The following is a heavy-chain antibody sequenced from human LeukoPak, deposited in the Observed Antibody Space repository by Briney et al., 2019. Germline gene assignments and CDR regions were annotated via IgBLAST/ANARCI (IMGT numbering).Heavy chain of an antibody. CDR3: ARVFRSVAGPHFDY. CDR1: GYTFTGYY. D-gene: IGHD6-19*01. V-gene: IGHV1-2*02. J-gene: IGHJ4*02. CDR2: INPNSGGT. Sequence: ASVKVSCKASGYTFTGYYMHWVRQAPGQGLEWMGWINPNSGGTNYAQKFQGRVTMTRDTSISTAYMELSRLRSDDTAVYYCARVFRSVAGPHFDYWGQGTLVTVSS.